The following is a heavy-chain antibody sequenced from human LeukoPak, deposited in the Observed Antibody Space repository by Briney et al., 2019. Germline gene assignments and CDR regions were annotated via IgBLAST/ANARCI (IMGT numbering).Heavy chain of an antibody. CDR3: ARNSNRYMDV. CDR2: ISSTTGTT. J-gene: IGHJ6*03. CDR1: GFTFSTYS. Sequence: PGGSLRLSCAGSGFTFSTYSMNWVRQAPGKGLEWVSYISSTTGTTYYADSVKGRFTISRDNAKNSLYLQMNSLRAEDTAVYYCARNSNRYMDVWGKGTTVTVSS. D-gene: IGHD2/OR15-2a*01. V-gene: IGHV3-48*01.